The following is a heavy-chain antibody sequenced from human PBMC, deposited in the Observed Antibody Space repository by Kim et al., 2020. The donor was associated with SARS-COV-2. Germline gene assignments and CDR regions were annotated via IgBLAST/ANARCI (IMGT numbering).Heavy chain of an antibody. CDR3: AKGIQLWPGDRYYYYGMDV. CDR1: GFTFSSYG. V-gene: IGHV3-30*18. D-gene: IGHD5-18*01. J-gene: IGHJ6*02. Sequence: GGSLRLSCAASGFTFSSYGMHWVRQAPGKGLEWVAVISYDGSNKYYADSVKGRFTISRDNSKNTLYLQMNSLRAEDTAVYYCAKGIQLWPGDRYYYYGMDVWGQGNTVTVSS. CDR2: ISYDGSNK.